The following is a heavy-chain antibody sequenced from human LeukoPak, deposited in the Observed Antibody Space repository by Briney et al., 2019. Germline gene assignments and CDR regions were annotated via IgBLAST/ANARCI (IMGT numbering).Heavy chain of an antibody. CDR2: LYSGGTT. D-gene: IGHD3-10*01. CDR3: ARMGPYGSGSRTDAFDI. Sequence: GGSLRLSCAASGFTVSSNYMTWVRQAPGKGLEWVSVLYSGGTTYYADSVKGRFTISRDSSKNTVYLQMNSLRAEDTAVYYCARMGPYGSGSRTDAFDIWGQGTMVTVSS. CDR1: GFTVSSNY. J-gene: IGHJ3*02. V-gene: IGHV3-66*01.